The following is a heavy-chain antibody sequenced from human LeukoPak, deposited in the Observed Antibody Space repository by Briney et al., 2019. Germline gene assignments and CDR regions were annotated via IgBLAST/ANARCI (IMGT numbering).Heavy chain of an antibody. D-gene: IGHD1-26*01. CDR1: GVTFSSYD. CDR2: ISSSSSYI. J-gene: IGHJ4*02. CDR3: ARHPDPIVGATDY. V-gene: IGHV3-21*01. Sequence: PWGTLRLSCAASGVTFSSYDMNWVRQAPGKGLEWVSSISSSSSYIYYADSVKGRFTISRDNAKNSLYLQMNSLRAEDTAVYYCARHPDPIVGATDYWGQGTLVTVSS.